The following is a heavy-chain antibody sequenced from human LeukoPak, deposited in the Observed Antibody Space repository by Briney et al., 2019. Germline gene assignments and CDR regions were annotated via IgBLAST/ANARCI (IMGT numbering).Heavy chain of an antibody. CDR3: ARSDTAMVRWDYYYGMDV. D-gene: IGHD5-18*01. J-gene: IGHJ6*02. Sequence: SETLSLTCTVSGGSISSTTLYWGWIRQPPGKGLEWIGSIYYSGNTYYNPSLKSRVTISVDTSKNQFSLKLTSVTAADTAVYYCARSDTAMVRWDYYYGMDVWGQGTTVTVSS. CDR1: GGSISSTTLY. CDR2: IYYSGNT. V-gene: IGHV4-39*01.